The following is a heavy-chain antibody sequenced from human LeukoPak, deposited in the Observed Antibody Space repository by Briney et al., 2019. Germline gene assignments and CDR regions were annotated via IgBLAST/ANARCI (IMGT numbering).Heavy chain of an antibody. CDR2: ISAYNGHT. D-gene: IGHD2-15*01. V-gene: IGHV1-18*01. J-gene: IGHJ4*02. CDR1: GGTFSSYA. CDR3: ARVAPNRRYCSGGGCLNSFDS. Sequence: ASVKVSCKASGGTFSSYAISWVRQAPGQGLEWMEWISAYNGHTNYAQKLQGRVTMTTDTSTSTAYMELRSLRSDDTAVYYCARVAPNRRYCSGGGCLNSFDSWGQGTLVTVSS.